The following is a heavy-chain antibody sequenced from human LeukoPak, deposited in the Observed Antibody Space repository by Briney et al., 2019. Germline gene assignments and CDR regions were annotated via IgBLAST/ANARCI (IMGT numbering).Heavy chain of an antibody. CDR1: GYTFTSYG. CDR3: ARAPPYYDFWSGYSSRYNWFDP. J-gene: IGHJ5*02. V-gene: IGHV1-18*01. CDR2: ISAYNGNT. D-gene: IGHD3-3*01. Sequence: ASVKVSCKASGYTFTSYGISWVRQAPGQGLEWMGWISAYNGNTNYAQKLQGRVTMTTDTSTSTAYMGLRSLRSDDTAVYYCARAPPYYDFWSGYSSRYNWFDPWGQGTLVTVSS.